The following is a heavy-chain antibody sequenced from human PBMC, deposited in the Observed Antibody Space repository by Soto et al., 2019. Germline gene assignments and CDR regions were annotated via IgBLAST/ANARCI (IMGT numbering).Heavy chain of an antibody. CDR1: GFTFSSYV. V-gene: IGHV3-23*01. CDR2: ISVSGGNT. CDR3: AKKFPGEQTGDY. J-gene: IGHJ4*02. D-gene: IGHD3-9*01. Sequence: SLRLSCAASGFTFSSYVMGWVRQAPGKGLEWVSSISVSGGNTDHADSVKGRFTISRDISMNTLYLQMNSLRADDTAVYYWAKKFPGEQTGDYWSQGTRVTVCS.